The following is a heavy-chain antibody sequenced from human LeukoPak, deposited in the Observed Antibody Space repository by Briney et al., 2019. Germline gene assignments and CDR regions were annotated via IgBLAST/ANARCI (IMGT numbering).Heavy chain of an antibody. CDR2: IRNDGSNK. V-gene: IGHV3-30*02. J-gene: IGHJ4*02. CDR1: GFTFSSYG. CDR3: ASWASPPPSGFDY. Sequence: GGSLRLSCAASGFTFSSYGMHWVRQAPGKGLEWVAFIRNDGSNKYYADSVKGRFTISRDNSKNTLYLHMNSLRAEDTAVYYCASWASPPPSGFDYWGQGTLVTVSS. D-gene: IGHD3-10*01.